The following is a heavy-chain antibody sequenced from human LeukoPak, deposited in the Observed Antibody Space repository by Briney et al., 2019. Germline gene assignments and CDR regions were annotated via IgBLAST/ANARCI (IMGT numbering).Heavy chain of an antibody. V-gene: IGHV3-21*01. Sequence: GRSLRLSCAASGFTFSSYTINWVRQAPGKGLEWVSSISTSSTYIYYADSVKGRFTISRDNAKNSLYLQMNSLRAEDTAVYYCARDLSLGALDYWGQGTLVTVSS. CDR1: GFTFSSYT. J-gene: IGHJ4*02. D-gene: IGHD3-16*01. CDR2: ISTSSTYI. CDR3: ARDLSLGALDY.